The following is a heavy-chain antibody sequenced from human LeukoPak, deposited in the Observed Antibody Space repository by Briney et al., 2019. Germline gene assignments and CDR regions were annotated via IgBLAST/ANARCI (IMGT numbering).Heavy chain of an antibody. D-gene: IGHD5-18*01. CDR1: GFTFSSYA. CDR3: APDTALIY. CDR2: ISSGSTTI. V-gene: IGHV3-48*01. Sequence: GSLRLSCAASGFTFSSYAMSWVRQAPGKGLEWVSYISSGSTTIHYADSVKGRFTISRNNAKKSLYLQMNSLRAEDTAVYFCAPDTALIYWGQGTLVTVSS. J-gene: IGHJ4*02.